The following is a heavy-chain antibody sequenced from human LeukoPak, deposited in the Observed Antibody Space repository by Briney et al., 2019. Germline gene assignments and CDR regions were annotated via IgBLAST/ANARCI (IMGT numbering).Heavy chain of an antibody. CDR3: AKVRWGSDNALDS. CDR2: ISSSSSYI. CDR1: GFIFSSHA. V-gene: IGHV3-21*01. Sequence: PGGSLRLSCAASGFIFSSHAMNWVRQAPGKGLEWVSSISSSSSYIYYADSVKGRFTISRDNAKNSLYLQMNSLRAEDTAVYYCAKVRWGSDNALDSWGQGTLVTASS. D-gene: IGHD3-16*01. J-gene: IGHJ4*02.